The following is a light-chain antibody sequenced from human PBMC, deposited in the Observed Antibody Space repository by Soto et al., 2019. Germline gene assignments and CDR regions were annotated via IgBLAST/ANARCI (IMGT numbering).Light chain of an antibody. CDR3: QQYGSSPPRT. V-gene: IGKV3-20*01. J-gene: IGKJ1*01. CDR2: GAS. Sequence: EIVLTQSPGILSLSPGQRVTLSCRASQSVSNDFLAWYQQKPGQAPRLLIYGASTRATDVPDRFSDNGSGADFTLTISRLEPEDFAVYYCQQYGSSPPRTFGQGTKVDMK. CDR1: QSVSNDF.